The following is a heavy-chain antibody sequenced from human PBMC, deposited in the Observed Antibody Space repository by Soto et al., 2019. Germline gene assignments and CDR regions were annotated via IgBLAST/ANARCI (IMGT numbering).Heavy chain of an antibody. Sequence: QVQLVQSGAEVKKPGASVKVSWKASGYTFTSYGISWVRQAPGQGLEWMGWIRAYNGNTNYAQKLQGRVTMTRDKSTSTAYMALRSLRSDDTAVYYCARGYSSPGEGSMPFDYWGQGTLVTVSS. D-gene: IGHD6-13*01. CDR2: IRAYNGNT. J-gene: IGHJ4*02. V-gene: IGHV1-18*04. CDR1: GYTFTSYG. CDR3: ARGYSSPGEGSMPFDY.